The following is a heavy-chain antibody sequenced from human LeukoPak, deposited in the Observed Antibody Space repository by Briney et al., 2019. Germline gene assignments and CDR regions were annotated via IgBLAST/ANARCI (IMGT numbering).Heavy chain of an antibody. Sequence: VASVTVSCKASGYTFTGHYIHWVRQAPGQGLEWMGWINPYSGGTNYAQKFQGRVTMTRDTSISSAYMELSRLRSDATADDTAVYYCARGKLRWLQLSAFGTDFDYWGQGTLVTVSS. D-gene: IGHD5-24*01. J-gene: IGHJ4*02. CDR3: ARGKLRWLQLSAFGTDFDY. V-gene: IGHV1-2*02. CDR1: GYTFTGHY. CDR2: INPYSGGT.